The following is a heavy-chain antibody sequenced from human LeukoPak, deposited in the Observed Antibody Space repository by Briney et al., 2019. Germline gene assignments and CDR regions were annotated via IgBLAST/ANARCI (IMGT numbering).Heavy chain of an antibody. J-gene: IGHJ3*02. D-gene: IGHD2-15*01. Sequence: GGSLRLSCAASGFTFDNYGMSWVRQAPGKGLEWVSVIYSGGSTYYADSVKGRFTISRDNSKNTLYLQMNSLRAEDTAVYYCARDGGVGAFDIWGQGTMVTVSS. V-gene: IGHV3-53*01. CDR3: ARDGGVGAFDI. CDR1: GFTFDNYG. CDR2: IYSGGST.